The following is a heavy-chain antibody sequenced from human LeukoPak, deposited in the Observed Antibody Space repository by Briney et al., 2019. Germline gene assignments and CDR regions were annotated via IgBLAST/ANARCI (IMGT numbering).Heavy chain of an antibody. Sequence: SETLSLTCTVSGGSISSGSYYWSWIRQPAGKGLEWIGYIYYSGSTNYNPSLKSRVTISVDTSKNQFSLKLSSVTAADTAVYYCARDHRFGEFPDYWGQGTLVTVSS. CDR1: GGSISSGSYY. CDR3: ARDHRFGEFPDY. CDR2: IYYSGST. D-gene: IGHD3-10*01. V-gene: IGHV4-61*10. J-gene: IGHJ4*02.